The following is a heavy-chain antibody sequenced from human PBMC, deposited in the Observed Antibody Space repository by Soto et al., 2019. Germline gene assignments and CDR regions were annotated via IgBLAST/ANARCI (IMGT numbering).Heavy chain of an antibody. CDR2: IYYSGST. CDR1: GGSVSSGSYY. Sequence: PSETLSLTCTVSGGSVSSGSYYWSWIRQPPGKGLEWIGYIYYSGSTNYNPSLKSRVTISVDTSKNQFSLKLSSVTAADTAVYYCVVAADNWFDPWGQGTLVTVSS. D-gene: IGHD2-15*01. V-gene: IGHV4-61*01. J-gene: IGHJ5*02. CDR3: VVAADNWFDP.